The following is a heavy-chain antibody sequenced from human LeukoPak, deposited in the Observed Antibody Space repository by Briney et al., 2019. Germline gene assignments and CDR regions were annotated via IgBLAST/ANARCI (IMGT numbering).Heavy chain of an antibody. CDR3: ASPLGYCSSTNCYGDY. CDR1: GGSISSSSYY. V-gene: IGHV4-39*01. CDR2: IYYSGIT. Sequence: SETLSLTCTVSGGSISSSSYYGGWIRQPPGKGLEWIGSIYYSGITYYNPSLESRVTILVDTSKNQFSLKLSSVTAADTAVYYCASPLGYCSSTNCYGDYWGQGTLVTVSS. D-gene: IGHD2-2*01. J-gene: IGHJ4*02.